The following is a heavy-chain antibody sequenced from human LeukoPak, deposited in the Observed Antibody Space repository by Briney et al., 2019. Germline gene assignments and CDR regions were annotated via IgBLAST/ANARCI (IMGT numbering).Heavy chain of an antibody. CDR2: IYYSGST. Sequence: SETLSLTCTVSGGSISRYYWSWIRQPPGKGLEWIGYIYYSGSTNYNPSLKSRVTISVDTSKNQFSLKLSSVTAADTAVYFCARGQLVPDNWFDPWGQGTLVTVSS. D-gene: IGHD6-13*01. CDR1: GGSISRYY. V-gene: IGHV4-59*01. CDR3: ARGQLVPDNWFDP. J-gene: IGHJ5*02.